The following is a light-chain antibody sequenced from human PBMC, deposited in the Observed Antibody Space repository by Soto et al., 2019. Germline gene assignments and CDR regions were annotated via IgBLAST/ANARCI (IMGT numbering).Light chain of an antibody. CDR3: SSYITSTTFVV. CDR1: SSDVGGYNY. J-gene: IGLJ2*01. Sequence: QSVLTQPASVSGSPGQSITISCTGTSSDVGGYNYVSWYQQHPGKAPKLLIYDVSNRPSGVSNRFSGSKSGNTASLTISGLQPEDEADYYCSSYITSTTFVVFGGGTKLTVL. V-gene: IGLV2-14*03. CDR2: DVS.